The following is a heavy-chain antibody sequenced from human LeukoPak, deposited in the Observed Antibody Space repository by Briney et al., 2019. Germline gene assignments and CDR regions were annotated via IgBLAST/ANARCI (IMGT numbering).Heavy chain of an antibody. CDR2: INPSGGST. CDR3: AGGNERMAAAGIGEPLVY. Sequence: GASVKVSCKASGYTFTSYYMHWVRQAPGQGLEWMGIINPSGGSTSYAQKFQGRVTMTRDTSTSTVYMELGSLRSEDTAVYYCAGGNERMAAAGIGEPLVYWVQGTLVTVSS. J-gene: IGHJ4*02. CDR1: GYTFTSYY. V-gene: IGHV1-46*01. D-gene: IGHD6-13*01.